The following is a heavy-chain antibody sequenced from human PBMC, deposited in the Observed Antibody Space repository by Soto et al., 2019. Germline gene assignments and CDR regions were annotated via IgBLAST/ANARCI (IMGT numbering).Heavy chain of an antibody. CDR1: GYTFTCYY. D-gene: IGHD6-13*01. J-gene: IGHJ6*01. CDR2: INPNSGGT. Sequence: ASVKVSCKASGYTFTCYYMHWVRQAPGQGLERMVWINPNSGGTNYAQKFQGWVTMTRDTSISTAYMELSRLRSDDTAVYYCARAGYIAAAGTTYYYSYYGMDVWGQGTTVTVSS. V-gene: IGHV1-2*04. CDR3: ARAGYIAAAGTTYYYSYYGMDV.